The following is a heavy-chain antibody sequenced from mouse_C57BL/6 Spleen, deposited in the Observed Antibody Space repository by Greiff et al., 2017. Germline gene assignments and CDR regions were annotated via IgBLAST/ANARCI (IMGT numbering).Heavy chain of an antibody. D-gene: IGHD1-1*01. V-gene: IGHV1-81*01. J-gene: IGHJ1*03. CDR2: IYPRSGNT. CDR1: GYTFTSYG. CDR3: ARDGTLGGSSSLDV. Sequence: VQLVESGAELARPGASVKLSCKASGYTFTSYGISWVKQRTGQGLVWIGEIYPRSGNTYYNEKFKGKATLTADKSSSTAYMELRSLTSEDSAVYFCARDGTLGGSSSLDVWGTGTTVTVSS.